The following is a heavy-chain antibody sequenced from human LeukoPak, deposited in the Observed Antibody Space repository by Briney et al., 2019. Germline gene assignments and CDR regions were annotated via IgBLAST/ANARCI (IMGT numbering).Heavy chain of an antibody. CDR2: IKPDGSDK. J-gene: IGHJ4*02. Sequence: PGRTLRLSCAASGFTFSDNWMTWVRQAPGKGLEWVAIIKPDGSDKAYLDSVKGRFTITRDNARNLMYLQMNNLRAEDTAVYYCARQGRPDYWGQGTLVTVSS. CDR3: ARQGRPDY. CDR1: GFTFSDNW. V-gene: IGHV3-7*01.